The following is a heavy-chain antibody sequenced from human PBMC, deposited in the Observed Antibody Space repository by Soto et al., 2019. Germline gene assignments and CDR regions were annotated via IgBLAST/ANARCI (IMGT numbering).Heavy chain of an antibody. CDR1: GFTFSSYA. J-gene: IGHJ6*02. V-gene: IGHV3-23*01. CDR2: ISSSGGST. D-gene: IGHD3-10*01. Sequence: GGSLRLSCAASGFTFSSYAMSWVRQAPGKGLEWVSGISSSGGSTYYADSVKGRFTISRDKSKNTLFLRMNRPRVEDTAVYYCMRPAPRGRHYFYFGMDVWGQGTTVTVSS. CDR3: MRPAPRGRHYFYFGMDV.